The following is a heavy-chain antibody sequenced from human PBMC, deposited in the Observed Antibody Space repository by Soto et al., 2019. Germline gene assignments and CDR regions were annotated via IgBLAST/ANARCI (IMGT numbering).Heavy chain of an antibody. Sequence: PSETLSLTCTVSDGSISGYYWSWIRQTPGKGLEWIGYVYYTGNTNYSPSLKSQVTMSVDTSKNQFSLKLSSVTAADTAVYYCARLYLTRGKYYYMDAWGRGITVTVSS. V-gene: IGHV4-59*08. D-gene: IGHD6-25*01. CDR2: VYYTGNT. J-gene: IGHJ6*03. CDR3: ARLYLTRGKYYYMDA. CDR1: DGSISGYY.